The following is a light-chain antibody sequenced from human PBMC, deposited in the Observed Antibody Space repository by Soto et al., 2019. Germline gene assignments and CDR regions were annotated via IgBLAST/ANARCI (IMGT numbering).Light chain of an antibody. J-gene: IGLJ1*01. CDR3: SSYAGNNNYV. Sequence: QSALTQPASVSGSPGQSITISCTGTSSDIGDYNYVSWYQQHPGKAPKLMIYEVTKRPSGVPDRFYGSKSGNTASLTVSGLQADDEADYYCSSYAGNNNYVFGTGNKVTVL. CDR1: SSDIGDYNY. CDR2: EVT. V-gene: IGLV2-8*01.